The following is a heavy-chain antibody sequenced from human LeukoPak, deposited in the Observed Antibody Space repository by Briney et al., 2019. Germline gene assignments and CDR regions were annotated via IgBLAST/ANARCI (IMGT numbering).Heavy chain of an antibody. CDR2: IYSGGST. J-gene: IGHJ4*02. D-gene: IGHD3-10*01. CDR1: GFIFSNYY. V-gene: IGHV3-66*01. CDR3: ARDQFGELLFDY. Sequence: GGSLRLSCAASGFIFSNYYLNWVRQAPGKGLEWVSVIYSGGSTYYADSVKGRFTISRDNFKNTLYLQMNSLRAEDTAVYYCARDQFGELLFDYWGQGTLVTVSS.